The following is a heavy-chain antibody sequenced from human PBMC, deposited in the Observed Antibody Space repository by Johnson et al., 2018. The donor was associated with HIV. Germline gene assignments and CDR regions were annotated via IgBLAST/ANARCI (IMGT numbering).Heavy chain of an antibody. CDR2: IKSKTDGGTT. CDR3: TTDYTAGASRRAFDI. CDR1: GFTFSNAW. V-gene: IGHV3-15*01. D-gene: IGHD1-26*01. Sequence: VQLVESGGGLVQPGGSLRLSCAASGFTFSNAWMSWVRQAPGKGLEWVGRIKSKTDGGTTDYAAPVKGRFTISRDDSKNTLYLQMNSLKTEDTAVYYCTTDYTAGASRRAFDIWGQGTMVTVS. J-gene: IGHJ3*02.